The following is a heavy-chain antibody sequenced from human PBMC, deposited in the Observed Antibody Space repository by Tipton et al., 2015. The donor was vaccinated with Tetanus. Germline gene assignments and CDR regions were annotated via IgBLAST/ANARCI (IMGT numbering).Heavy chain of an antibody. J-gene: IGHJ4*02. CDR2: ISSTSTYI. D-gene: IGHD6-19*01. CDR1: GFTLSRFG. CDR3: VSGSSLDY. Sequence: SLRLSCEVSGFTLSRFGMNWVRQIPGKGLEWISSISSTSTYIYYATSVKGRFTISRDNAKNSLSLQMNSLRAEDTAIYYCVSGSSLDYWGQGTLVTVS. V-gene: IGHV3-21*01.